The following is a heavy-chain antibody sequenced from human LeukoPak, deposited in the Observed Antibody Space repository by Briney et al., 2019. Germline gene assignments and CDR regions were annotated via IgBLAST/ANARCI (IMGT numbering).Heavy chain of an antibody. D-gene: IGHD5-18*01. CDR2: IYSGGST. CDR3: ARERAGYSYGYGY. V-gene: IGHV3-66*01. Sequence: GGSLRLSCAASGFTVSSNYMSWVRQAPGKGLEWVSVIYSGGSTYYADSVKGRFTISRDNSKNSLYLQMNSLRAEDTAVYYCARERAGYSYGYGYWGQGTLVTVSS. CDR1: GFTVSSNY. J-gene: IGHJ4*02.